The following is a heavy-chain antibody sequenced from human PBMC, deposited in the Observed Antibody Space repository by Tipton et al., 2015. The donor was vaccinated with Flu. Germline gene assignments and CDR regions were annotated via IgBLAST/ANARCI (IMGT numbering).Heavy chain of an antibody. D-gene: IGHD2-2*01. CDR2: IYYSGST. CDR3: ATTPRYCSSTSCYLFSFDY. V-gene: IGHV4-31*03. Sequence: TLSLTCTVSGGSISSGGYYWSWIRQHPGKGLEWIGYIYYSGSTYYNPSLKSRVTISVDTSKNQFSLKLSSVTAADTAVYYCATTPRYCSSTSCYLFSFDYWGQGTLVTVSS. CDR1: GGSISSGGYY. J-gene: IGHJ4*02.